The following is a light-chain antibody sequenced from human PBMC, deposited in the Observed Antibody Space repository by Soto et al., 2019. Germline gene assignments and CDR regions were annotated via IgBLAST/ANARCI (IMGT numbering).Light chain of an antibody. CDR3: QSYDSSLSGSNWV. CDR1: SSNIGAGYD. J-gene: IGLJ3*02. V-gene: IGLV1-40*01. CDR2: ANT. Sequence: QPVLTQPPSVSGALGQRVTISCTGSSSNIGAGYDVHWYQQLPGTAPKLLIYANTNRPSGIPDRFSGSKSGTSASLAITGLQSEDEADYYCQSYDSSLSGSNWVFGGGTKLTVL.